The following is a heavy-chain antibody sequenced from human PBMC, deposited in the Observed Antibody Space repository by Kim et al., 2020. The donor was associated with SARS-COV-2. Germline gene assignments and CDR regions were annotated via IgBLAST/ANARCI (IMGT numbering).Heavy chain of an antibody. CDR3: ARDLSGSDDR. V-gene: IGHV3-74*01. Sequence: SSTNYADSVRGHFTISRDNARSTLYRQMNSLGAEETALYYCARDLSGSDDRWGQGTLVTVSS. CDR2: SST. J-gene: IGHJ5*02. D-gene: IGHD5-12*01.